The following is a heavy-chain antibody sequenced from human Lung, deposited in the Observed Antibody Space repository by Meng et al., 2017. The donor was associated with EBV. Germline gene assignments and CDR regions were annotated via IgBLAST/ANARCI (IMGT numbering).Heavy chain of an antibody. V-gene: IGHV1-18*01. CDR3: ARVEVGITSGDY. CDR2: ISAYNGNT. Sequence: ALLGQCGGEVNKAGASVQASCKASGYTFTNYGITWVRQAPGKGLEWMGWISAYNGNTNYAQTLQGRLTMTTDTSTSTAYMELRSLRSDDTAVYYCARVEVGITSGDYWGQGTLAPPPQ. J-gene: IGHJ4*02. CDR1: GYTFTNYG. D-gene: IGHD1-26*01.